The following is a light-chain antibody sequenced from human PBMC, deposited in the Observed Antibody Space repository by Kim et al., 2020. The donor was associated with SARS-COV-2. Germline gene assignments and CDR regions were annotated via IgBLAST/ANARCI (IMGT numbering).Light chain of an antibody. V-gene: IGKV1-39*01. CDR1: QSISSY. J-gene: IGKJ4*01. CDR2: AAS. CDR3: QQSYSGLT. Sequence: DIQMTQSTSSLSASIGDRVTITCRASQSISSYLNWYQQKPGKAPKVLISAASSLQSGVPSRFSGSGSGTYFTLTISSLQREDFATYYCQQSYSGLTFGGGTKVDIK.